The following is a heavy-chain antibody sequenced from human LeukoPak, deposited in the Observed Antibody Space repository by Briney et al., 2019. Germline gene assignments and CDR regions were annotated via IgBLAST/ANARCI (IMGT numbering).Heavy chain of an antibody. D-gene: IGHD4-17*01. J-gene: IGHJ4*02. CDR3: AKGVTTHDY. Sequence: GGSLRLSCAVSGITLSNYGMSWVRQAPGKGLEWVSGLSGSGGGTYYADSVKGRFTISRDNSKNTLYLQMNSLRAEDTAVYYCAKGVTTHDYWGQGTLVTVSS. V-gene: IGHV3-23*01. CDR1: GITLSNYG. CDR2: LSGSGGGT.